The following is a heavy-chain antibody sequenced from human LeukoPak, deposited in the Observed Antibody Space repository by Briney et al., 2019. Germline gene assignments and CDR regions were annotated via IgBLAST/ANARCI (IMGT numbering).Heavy chain of an antibody. V-gene: IGHV3-30*04. J-gene: IGHJ6*03. CDR3: ARVYGSGSYYSYMDV. CDR2: ISYDESNK. D-gene: IGHD3-10*01. Sequence: PGGSLRLSCAASGFTFSSYAMHWVRQAPGKGLEWVAVISYDESNKYYADSVKGRFTISRDNAKNSLYLQMNSLRAEDTALYYCARVYGSGSYYSYMDVWGKGTTVTVSS. CDR1: GFTFSSYA.